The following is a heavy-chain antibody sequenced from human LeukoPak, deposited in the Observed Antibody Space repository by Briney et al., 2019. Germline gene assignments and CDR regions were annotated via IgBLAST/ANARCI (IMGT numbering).Heavy chain of an antibody. CDR1: GFTFNTYG. CDR3: AKTRGGSLHDGFDI. Sequence: GGSLRLSCSASGFTFNTYGMHWVRQAPGRGLEWVAFIRYDGSNRYFADTVKGRFTISRDNSKDTLYLQMNTLRVEDTAIYYCAKTRGGSLHDGFDIWGQGTMVTVSS. J-gene: IGHJ3*02. D-gene: IGHD3-16*01. V-gene: IGHV3-30*02. CDR2: IRYDGSNR.